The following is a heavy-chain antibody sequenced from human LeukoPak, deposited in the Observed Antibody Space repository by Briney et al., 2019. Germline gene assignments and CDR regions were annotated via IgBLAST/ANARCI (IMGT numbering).Heavy chain of an antibody. CDR3: ARDGDYYGSGSYESWFDP. J-gene: IGHJ5*02. D-gene: IGHD3-10*01. CDR1: GYTFTSYG. CDR2: ISAYNGNT. V-gene: IGHV1-18*01. Sequence: GASVKVSCKASGYTFTSYGISWVRQAPGQGLEWMERISAYNGNTNYAQKLQGRVTMTTDTSTSTAYMELRSLRSDDTAVYYCARDGDYYGSGSYESWFDPWGQGTLVTVSS.